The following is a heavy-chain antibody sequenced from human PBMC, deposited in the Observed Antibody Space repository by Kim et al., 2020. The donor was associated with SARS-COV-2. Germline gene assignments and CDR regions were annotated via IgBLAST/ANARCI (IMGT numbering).Heavy chain of an antibody. CDR3: ARHETYGDYGYYYYYGMDV. CDR2: IYYSGST. CDR1: GGSISSYY. J-gene: IGHJ6*02. V-gene: IGHV4-59*08. Sequence: SETLSLTCTVSGGSISSYYWSWIRQPPGKGLEWIGYIYYSGSTNYNPSLKSRVTISVDTSKNQFSLKLSSVTAADTAVYYCARHETYGDYGYYYYYGMDVWGQGTTVTVSS. D-gene: IGHD4-17*01.